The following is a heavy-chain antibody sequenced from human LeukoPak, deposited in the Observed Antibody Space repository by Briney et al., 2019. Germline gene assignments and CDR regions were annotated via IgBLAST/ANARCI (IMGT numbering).Heavy chain of an antibody. J-gene: IGHJ4*02. CDR1: GFTFDDYA. Sequence: PGGSLRLSCAASGFTFDDYAMHWVRQAPGKGLEWVSGISWNSGSIGYADSVKGRFTISRDNAKNSLYLQMNSLRAEDTALYYCAKDMSEGGATYYFDYWGQGTLVTVSS. D-gene: IGHD1-26*01. CDR3: AKDMSEGGATYYFDY. CDR2: ISWNSGSI. V-gene: IGHV3-9*01.